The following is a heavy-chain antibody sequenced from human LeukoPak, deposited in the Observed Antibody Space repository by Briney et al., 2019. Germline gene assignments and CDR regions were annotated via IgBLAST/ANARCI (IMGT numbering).Heavy chain of an antibody. D-gene: IGHD2-2*02. V-gene: IGHV3-49*03. CDR1: GFTFGDYA. CDR3: TRDLVVVPAAIPLSWFDP. Sequence: GGSLRLSCTASGFTFGDYAMSWFRQAPGKGLEWVGFIRSKAYGGTTEYAASVKGRFTISRDDSKSIAYLQMNSLKTEDTAVYYCTRDLVVVPAAIPLSWFDPWGQGTLVTVSS. CDR2: IRSKAYGGTT. J-gene: IGHJ5*02.